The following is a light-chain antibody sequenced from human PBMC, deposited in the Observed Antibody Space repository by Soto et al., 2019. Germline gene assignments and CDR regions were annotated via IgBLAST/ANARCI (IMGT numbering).Light chain of an antibody. CDR2: DVT. Sequence: QAASVSGSPGQSIAISCTGTSSDVGGYNYVSWYQQHPGKAPKLMIYDVTTRPSGVSNRFSGSKSGNTAALTISGLQAEDEADYYCSSYTSDTTGVFGTGTKLTVL. J-gene: IGLJ1*01. CDR3: SSYTSDTTGV. V-gene: IGLV2-14*03. CDR1: SSDVGGYNY.